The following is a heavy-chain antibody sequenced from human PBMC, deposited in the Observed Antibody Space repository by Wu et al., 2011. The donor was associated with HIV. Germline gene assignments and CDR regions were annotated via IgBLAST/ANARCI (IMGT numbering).Heavy chain of an antibody. D-gene: IGHD6-19*01. CDR1: GYVFTNFG. V-gene: IGHV1-18*04. J-gene: IGHJ3*01. Sequence: QVQLLQSGGEMVKPGASLRLSCQASGYVFTNFGISWIRQAPGQGLEWMGWISAHNGDTNYARHLQGRISMTTDTTANTAYLEVKSLRSDDTAVYYCARLGYSSDRDDAFDVWGQGTMVIVSS. CDR3: ARLGYSSDRDDAFDV. CDR2: ISAHNGDT.